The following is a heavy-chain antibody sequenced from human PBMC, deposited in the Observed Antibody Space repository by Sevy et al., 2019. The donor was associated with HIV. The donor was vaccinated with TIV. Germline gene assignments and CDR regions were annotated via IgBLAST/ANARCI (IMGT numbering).Heavy chain of an antibody. V-gene: IGHV5-51*01. CDR2: IYPEDSET. D-gene: IGHD3-22*01. Sequence: QPLKISCQGSGYSFTSHWIGWVRHMPGKGLEWMGIIYPEDSETRYSPSFQGQVTFSADKSISTAYLQWSSLKASDTAMYYCATSRSGYFDSSGYYIYWGQGTLVTVSS. CDR3: ATSRSGYFDSSGYYIY. J-gene: IGHJ4*02. CDR1: GYSFTSHW.